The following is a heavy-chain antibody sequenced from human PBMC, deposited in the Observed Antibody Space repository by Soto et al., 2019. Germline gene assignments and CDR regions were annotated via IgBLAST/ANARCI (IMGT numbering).Heavy chain of an antibody. CDR2: MNPNSGNT. D-gene: IGHD3-3*01. CDR1: GYTFTSYD. V-gene: IGHV1-8*01. CDR3: ARVYYDFWSGSIPYMDV. Sequence: ASVKVSCKASGYTFTSYDINWVRQATGQGLEWMGWMNPNSGNTGYAQKFQGRVTMTRNTSISTAYMELSSLRSEDTAVYYCARVYYDFWSGSIPYMDVWGKGTTVTVSS. J-gene: IGHJ6*03.